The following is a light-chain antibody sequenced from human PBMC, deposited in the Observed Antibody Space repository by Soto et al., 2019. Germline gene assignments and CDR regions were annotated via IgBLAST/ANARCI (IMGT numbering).Light chain of an antibody. V-gene: IGKV3-11*01. CDR3: QQRSHWPFI. CDR1: QSVSSY. J-gene: IGKJ3*01. CDR2: DAS. Sequence: EIVLTQSPATLSLSPGERATLSCRASQSVSSYLAWYQQKPGQAPRLLIYDASNRATGIPARFSGSGSGTDFTLTISSLEPEDFAVYYCQQRSHWPFIFGPGTKVDI.